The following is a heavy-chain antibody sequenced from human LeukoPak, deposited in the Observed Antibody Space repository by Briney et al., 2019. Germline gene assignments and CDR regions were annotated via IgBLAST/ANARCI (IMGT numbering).Heavy chain of an antibody. CDR1: GYEFTSYW. V-gene: IGHV5-10-1*01. D-gene: IGHD5-18*01. Sequence: KHGESLKISCKGSGYEFTSYWISWVRQMPGKGLEWMGKIDPSDSYTNDSPSFQGHVTISADKSISTAYLQWSSLKASDTARYYCARHSHGYSYGELDYWGQGTLVTVSS. J-gene: IGHJ4*02. CDR3: ARHSHGYSYGELDY. CDR2: IDPSDSYT.